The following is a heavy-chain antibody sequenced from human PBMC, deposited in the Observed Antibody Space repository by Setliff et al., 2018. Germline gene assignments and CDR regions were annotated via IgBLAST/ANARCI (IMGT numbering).Heavy chain of an antibody. Sequence: NPSETLSPTCTVSGGSISSSNYYWGWIRQPPGKGLEWIGNIYYGGSAYYNPSLKSRVTISVDTSKNQFSLKLSSVTAADTAVYYCARVNQYSSVWYNYYYGMDVWGQGTTVTVSS. CDR2: IYYGGSA. CDR3: ARVNQYSSVWYNYYYGMDV. D-gene: IGHD6-19*01. CDR1: GGSISSSNYY. V-gene: IGHV4-39*07. J-gene: IGHJ6*02.